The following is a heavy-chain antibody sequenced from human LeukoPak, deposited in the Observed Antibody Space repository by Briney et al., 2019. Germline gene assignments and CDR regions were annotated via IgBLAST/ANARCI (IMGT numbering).Heavy chain of an antibody. J-gene: IGHJ3*02. CDR2: IYSGGST. CDR3: ATVPDAFDI. Sequence: GGSLRLSCAAAGFTVSSIYMSWVRQAPGKGLEWVLLIYSGGSTYYADSVRGRFTISRDNSKTTLYLQMNSLRDEDTAVYYWATVPDAFDIWGQGTLVTVSS. CDR1: GFTVSSIY. V-gene: IGHV3-53*01.